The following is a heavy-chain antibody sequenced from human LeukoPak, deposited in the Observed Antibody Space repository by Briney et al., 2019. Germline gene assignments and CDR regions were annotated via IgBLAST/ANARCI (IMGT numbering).Heavy chain of an antibody. V-gene: IGHV4-39*01. CDR2: IYYSGST. D-gene: IGHD6-19*01. CDR3: ARRGSSGWYPLSFFDY. Sequence: MPSETLSLTCTVSGGSISSGGYYWSWIRQPPGKGLEWIGSIYYSGSTYYNPSLKSRVTISVDTSKNQFSLKLSSVTAADTAVYYCARRGSSGWYPLSFFDYWGQGTLVTVSS. CDR1: GGSISSGGYY. J-gene: IGHJ4*02.